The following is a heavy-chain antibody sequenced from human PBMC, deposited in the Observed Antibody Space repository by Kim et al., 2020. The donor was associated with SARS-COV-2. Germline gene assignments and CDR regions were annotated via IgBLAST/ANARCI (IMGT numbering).Heavy chain of an antibody. D-gene: IGHD5-12*01. CDR3: ARGRDGYNLVFDY. V-gene: IGHV1-69*01. Sequence: AQKFKGRGTITADESTSTAYMELSSLRSEDTAVYYCARGRDGYNLVFDYWGQGTLVTVSS. J-gene: IGHJ4*02.